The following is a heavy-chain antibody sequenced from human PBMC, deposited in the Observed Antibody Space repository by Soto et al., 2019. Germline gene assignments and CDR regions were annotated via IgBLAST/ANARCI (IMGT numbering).Heavy chain of an antibody. CDR1: GYTFSNYY. V-gene: IGHV1-46*01. D-gene: IGHD6-13*01. CDR2: INPSGDST. Sequence: ASVKVSCKGAGYTFSNYYMHWVRQAPGQGLEWMGIINPSGDSTSYAQEFQGRVTMTRETSTSTLYMELNSLRAEDTAVYYCAKEIPGSSRNFDYWGQGTLVTVSS. CDR3: AKEIPGSSRNFDY. J-gene: IGHJ4*02.